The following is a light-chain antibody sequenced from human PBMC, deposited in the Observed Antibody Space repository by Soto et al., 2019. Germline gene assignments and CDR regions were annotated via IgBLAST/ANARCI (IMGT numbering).Light chain of an antibody. CDR1: SSDVGNYDY. CDR3: SSYAGNNNYV. J-gene: IGLJ1*01. V-gene: IGLV2-8*01. CDR2: EVS. Sequence: QSVLTQPPSASGSPGQSVTISCTGTSSDVGNYDYVSWYQQHPGKAPQLMIYEVSKRPSGVPDRFSGSKSGNTASLTVSGLQAEDEAEYYCSSYAGNNNYVFGTGTKVTVL.